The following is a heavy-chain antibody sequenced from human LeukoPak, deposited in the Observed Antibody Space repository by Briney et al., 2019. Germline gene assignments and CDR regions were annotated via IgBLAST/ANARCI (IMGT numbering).Heavy chain of an antibody. CDR3: AYSSSSLAFDY. V-gene: IGHV1-2*04. D-gene: IGHD6-13*01. CDR2: INPNSGGT. CDR1: GYTFTGYY. Sequence: ASVEVSCKASGYTFTGYYMHWVRQAPGQGLEWMGWINPNSGGTNYAQKFQGWVTMTRDTSISTAYMELSRLRSDDTAVYYCAYSSSSLAFDYWGQGALVTVSS. J-gene: IGHJ4*02.